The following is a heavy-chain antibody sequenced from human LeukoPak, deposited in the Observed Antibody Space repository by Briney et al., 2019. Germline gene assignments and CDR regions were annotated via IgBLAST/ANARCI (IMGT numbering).Heavy chain of an antibody. CDR1: GYTFTSYG. J-gene: IGHJ4*02. V-gene: IGHV1-18*01. CDR3: ARGGDYGGNSEPHFDY. D-gene: IGHD4-23*01. CDR2: ISAYNGNT. Sequence: GASVKVSCKASGYTFTSYGISWVRQAPGQGLEWMGWISAYNGNTNYAQKLQGRVTMTTDTSTSTAYMELRSLRSDDTAVYYCARGGDYGGNSEPHFDYWGQGTLVTVSS.